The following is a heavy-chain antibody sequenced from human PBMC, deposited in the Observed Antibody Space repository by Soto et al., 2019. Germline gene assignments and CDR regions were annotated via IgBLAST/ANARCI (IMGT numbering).Heavy chain of an antibody. Sequence: EMQLVESGGGPVKPGGSLRLSCVASAFTFNNFPMHWVRQAPGEGLQWLASITSSSSYKYYADSVKGRFTISRDNAKNSLFLELTGLRAEDTAVYYCARETCSSTSCNHGMDVWGLGTTVTVSS. CDR1: AFTFNNFP. J-gene: IGHJ6*02. CDR2: ITSSSSYK. V-gene: IGHV3-21*02. D-gene: IGHD2-2*01. CDR3: ARETCSSTSCNHGMDV.